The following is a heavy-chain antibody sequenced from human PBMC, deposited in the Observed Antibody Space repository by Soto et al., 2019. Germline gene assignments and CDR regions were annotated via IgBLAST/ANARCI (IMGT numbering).Heavy chain of an antibody. J-gene: IGHJ1*01. CDR1: GFTFSVSA. Sequence: EVQLVESGGGLVKPGGSLTLSCAASGFTFSVSALHWVRHPSGRGLEWVARIRSRGNNYATAYAASMNGTFAISRDDSNNTAYRQWNGLTTEDSGVYYWSTHDGVLWSDYPQYYMEHWGKGTMVTVSS. V-gene: IGHV3-73*01. CDR3: STHDGVLWSDYPQYYMEH. D-gene: IGHD3-3*01. CDR2: IRSRGNNYAT.